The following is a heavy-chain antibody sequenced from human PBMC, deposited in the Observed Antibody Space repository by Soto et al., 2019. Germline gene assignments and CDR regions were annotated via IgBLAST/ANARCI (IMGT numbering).Heavy chain of an antibody. D-gene: IGHD3-22*01. V-gene: IGHV3-7*01. J-gene: IGHJ4*02. Sequence: RLSSAVGGVSICRYWMSRVRKAPGKGLEWVANIKQDGSEKYYADSVKGRFTISRDNAKNSLYLQMNSLRAEDTAVYYCARDSPTRITMIVVAPDYWGQGTLVTVSS. CDR3: ARDSPTRITMIVVAPDY. CDR1: GVSICRYW. CDR2: IKQDGSEK.